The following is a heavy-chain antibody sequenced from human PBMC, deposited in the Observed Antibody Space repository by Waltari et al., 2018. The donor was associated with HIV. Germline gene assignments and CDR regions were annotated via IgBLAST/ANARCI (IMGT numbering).Heavy chain of an antibody. V-gene: IGHV4-31*03. CDR3: ARCSDYYGSGSYYNPGHYYYYGMDV. CDR1: GGSISSGGYY. CDR2: IYYSGST. Sequence: QVQLQESGPGLVKPSQTLSLTCTVSGGSISSGGYYWSWIRQHPGKGLEWIGYIYYSGSTFINPSLKSRVTISVDTSKNQFSLKLSSVTAADTAVYYCARCSDYYGSGSYYNPGHYYYYGMDVWGQGTTVTVSS. D-gene: IGHD3-10*01. J-gene: IGHJ6*02.